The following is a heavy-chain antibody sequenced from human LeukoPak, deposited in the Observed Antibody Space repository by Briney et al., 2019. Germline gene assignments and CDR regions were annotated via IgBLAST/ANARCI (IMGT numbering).Heavy chain of an antibody. CDR2: ISGNAGST. Sequence: GGSLRLSCAASGFTLSSYAMSWVRQAPGKGLEWVSLISGNAGSTYYADSVKGRFTISRDNAKNSLYLQMNSLRAEDTAVYYCARERGPTVFDYWGQGTLVTVSP. J-gene: IGHJ4*02. CDR1: GFTLSSYA. CDR3: ARERGPTVFDY. D-gene: IGHD4-17*01. V-gene: IGHV3-23*01.